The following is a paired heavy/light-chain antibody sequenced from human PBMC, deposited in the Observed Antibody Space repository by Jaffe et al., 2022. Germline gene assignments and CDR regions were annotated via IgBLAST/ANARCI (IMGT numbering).Light chain of an antibody. Sequence: DIVMTQSPDSLAVSLGERATINCKSSQSVLYSSNNKNYLAWYQQKPGQPPKLLIYWASTRESGVPDRFSGSGSGTDFTLTISSLQAEDVAVYYCQQYYSTPPTFGPGTKVDIK. CDR3: QQYYSTPPT. CDR1: QSVLYSSNNKNY. CDR2: WAS. V-gene: IGKV4-1*01. J-gene: IGKJ3*01.
Heavy chain of an antibody. CDR3: ARAYGDYPSPPFCGWYFDL. CDR1: GFTFSSYE. Sequence: EVQLVESGGGLVQPGGSLRLSCAASGFTFSSYEMNWVRQAPGKGLEWVSYISSSGSTIYYADSVKGRFTISRDNAKNSLYLQMNSLRAEDTAVYYCARAYGDYPSPPFCGWYFDLWGRGTLVTVSS. CDR2: ISSSGSTI. D-gene: IGHD4-17*01. J-gene: IGHJ2*01. V-gene: IGHV3-48*03.